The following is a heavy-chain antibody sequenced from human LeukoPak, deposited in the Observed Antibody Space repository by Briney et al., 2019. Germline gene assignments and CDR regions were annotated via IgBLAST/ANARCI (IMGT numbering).Heavy chain of an antibody. J-gene: IGHJ5*02. CDR3: ARTAYYGSGTQGWFDP. D-gene: IGHD3-10*01. CDR2: IYYSGNT. Sequence: SDTLSLTCTVSGYSISSNNWWGWIRQSPGKGLEWIGYIYYSGNTYYNPSLKSRVTMSVDTSKNQFSLKLSSVTAVDTAVYYCARTAYYGSGTQGWFDPWGQGALVTVS. CDR1: GYSISSNNW. V-gene: IGHV4-28*01.